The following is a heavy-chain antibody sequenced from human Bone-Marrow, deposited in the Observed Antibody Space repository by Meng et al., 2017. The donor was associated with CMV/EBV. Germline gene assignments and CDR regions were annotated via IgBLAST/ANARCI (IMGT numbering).Heavy chain of an antibody. D-gene: IGHD3-16*02. J-gene: IGHJ5*02. V-gene: IGHV3-20*04. CDR2: INWNGGST. CDR3: ARVGYDYVWGSYRPFDP. Sequence: GESLKISCAVSGFTFEDYGMSWVRQAPGKGLEWVSGINWNGGSTGYADFVKGRFTISRDNAKNSLYLQMNSLRAEDTALYYCARVGYDYVWGSYRPFDPWGQGTLVTVSS. CDR1: GFTFEDYG.